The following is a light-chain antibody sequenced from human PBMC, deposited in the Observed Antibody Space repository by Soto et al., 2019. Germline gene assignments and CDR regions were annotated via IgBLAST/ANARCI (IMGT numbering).Light chain of an antibody. CDR1: SSDIGAYNY. V-gene: IGLV2-14*01. CDR2: EVS. CDR3: ISYTSSSLYV. Sequence: QPVLTQPASVSGSPGQSITISCTGTSSDIGAYNYVSWYQQYPGKAPKVMIFEVSHRPSGVSNRFSGSKSDNTASLTISGLQAEDEADYYCISYTSSSLYVFGTGTKLTVL. J-gene: IGLJ1*01.